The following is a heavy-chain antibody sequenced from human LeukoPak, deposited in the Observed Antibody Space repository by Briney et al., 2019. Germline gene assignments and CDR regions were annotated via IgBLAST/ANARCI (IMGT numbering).Heavy chain of an antibody. Sequence: SETLSLTCTVSGDSISTCSYYWGWIRQPPGKGLEWIGSIYYSGSTYYNPSLKSRVTISVDMSKNQFSLKLSSVTAADTAVYYCARHSLGSSSLKFHYWGQGSLVTVSS. CDR3: ARHSLGSSSLKFHY. CDR1: GDSISTCSYY. V-gene: IGHV4-39*01. J-gene: IGHJ4*02. CDR2: IYYSGST. D-gene: IGHD6-13*01.